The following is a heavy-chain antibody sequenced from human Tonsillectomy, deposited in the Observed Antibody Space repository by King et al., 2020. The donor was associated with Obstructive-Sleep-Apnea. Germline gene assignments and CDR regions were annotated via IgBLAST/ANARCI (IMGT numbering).Heavy chain of an antibody. CDR1: GDSISSYY. D-gene: IGHD7-27*01. V-gene: IGHV4-59*08. J-gene: IGHJ4*02. CDR2: IFYSGST. Sequence: VQLQESGPGLVKPSETLSLTCTVSGDSISSYYWSWIRQPPGKGLEWIGYIFYSGSTKYNPSLKSRVTISVDTSNNQFSLKLSSVTAADTAVYYCATLGNWEEFDYWGQGTLLTVSS. CDR3: ATLGNWEEFDY.